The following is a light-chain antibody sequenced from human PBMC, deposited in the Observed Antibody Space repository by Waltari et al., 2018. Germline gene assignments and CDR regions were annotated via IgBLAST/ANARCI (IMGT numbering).Light chain of an antibody. J-gene: IGLJ1*01. CDR1: SSDVGGYNY. CDR3: SSYAGSNNYV. Sequence: QSALTQPPSPSGSPGQSVTITCTGTSSDVGGYNYASWYQQHPGTAPKLMIYEVSNRPSGVPDRFSGSKSGNTASLTVSGLQAEDEADYYCSSYAGSNNYVFGTGTKVTVL. V-gene: IGLV2-8*01. CDR2: EVS.